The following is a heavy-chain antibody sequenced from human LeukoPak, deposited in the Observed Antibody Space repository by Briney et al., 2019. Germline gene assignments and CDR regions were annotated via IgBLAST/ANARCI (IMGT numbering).Heavy chain of an antibody. J-gene: IGHJ4*02. CDR2: IIPIFGTA. CDR1: GGTFSSYA. D-gene: IGHD3-3*01. Sequence: ASVKVSCKASGGTFSSYAISWVRQAPGQGLEWMGGIIPIFGTANYAQKFQGRVTITADESTSTAYMELSSLRSEDTAVYYCASNMYYDFWSGYSDYWGQRTLVTVSS. CDR3: ASNMYYDFWSGYSDY. V-gene: IGHV1-69*13.